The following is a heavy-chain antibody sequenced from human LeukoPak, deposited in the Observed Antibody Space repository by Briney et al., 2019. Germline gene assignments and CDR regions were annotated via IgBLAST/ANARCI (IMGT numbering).Heavy chain of an antibody. V-gene: IGHV3-48*04. J-gene: IGHJ4*02. Sequence: QLGGSLRLSCAASGFTFSSYSMNWVSQAAGKGLEWLSYISSTSSGIYYADSLKGRFTISRDNAKNSLYLQMNSLRAEDTAAYYCARVIGSYGDSAYWGQGTLVTVSS. CDR2: ISSTSSGI. D-gene: IGHD3-16*01. CDR1: GFTFSSYS. CDR3: ARVIGSYGDSAY.